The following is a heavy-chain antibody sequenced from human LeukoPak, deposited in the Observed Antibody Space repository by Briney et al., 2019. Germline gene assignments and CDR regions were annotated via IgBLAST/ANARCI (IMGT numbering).Heavy chain of an antibody. D-gene: IGHD2-8*02. Sequence: GGSLRLSCAAYGFPFRTHAMHWVRQAPGKGLEWVAFISFDGNTKYYSDSVGGRFPISRDNSKNTVYLQMNSLRPEDTAVYYCARVPYSTGTYDYWGQGTLVTVSS. CDR1: GFPFRTHA. CDR3: ARVPYSTGTYDY. V-gene: IGHV3-30*01. CDR2: ISFDGNTK. J-gene: IGHJ4*02.